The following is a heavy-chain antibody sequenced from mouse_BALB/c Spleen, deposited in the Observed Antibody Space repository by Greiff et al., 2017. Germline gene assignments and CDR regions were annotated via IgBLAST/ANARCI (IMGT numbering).Heavy chain of an antibody. CDR2: IYPGNVNT. V-gene: IGHV1S56*01. Sequence: VQLQQSGPELVKPGASVRISCKASGYTFTSYYIHWVKQRPGQGLEWIGWIYPGNVNTKYNEKFKGKATLTADKSSSTAYMQLSSLTSEDSAVYFCARYGTTASFDYWGQGTTLTVSS. CDR3: ARYGTTASFDY. J-gene: IGHJ2*01. CDR1: GYTFTSYY. D-gene: IGHD1-2*01.